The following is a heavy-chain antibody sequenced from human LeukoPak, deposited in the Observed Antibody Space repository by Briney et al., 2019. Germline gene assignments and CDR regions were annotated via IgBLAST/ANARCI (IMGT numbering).Heavy chain of an antibody. J-gene: IGHJ4*02. Sequence: PGGSLRLSCAASGFTFSTYAMSWVRQAPGKGLEWVSAISGTGDSTYYVDSVKGRFTISRDNSKNTLYLQMNSLRAEDTAVYYCARTLGSGSYWPSHDYWGQGTLVTVSS. V-gene: IGHV3-23*01. CDR3: ARTLGSGSYWPSHDY. D-gene: IGHD1-26*01. CDR2: ISGTGDST. CDR1: GFTFSTYA.